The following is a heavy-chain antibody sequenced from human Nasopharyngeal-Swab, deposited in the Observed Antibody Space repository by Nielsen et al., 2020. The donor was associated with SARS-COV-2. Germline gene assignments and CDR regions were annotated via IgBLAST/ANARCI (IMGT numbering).Heavy chain of an antibody. Sequence: GGSLRLSCAASGFTFSSYAMSWVRQAPGKGLEWVSAISGSGGSTYYADSVKGRFTISRDNSKNTLYLQMNSLRADDTAVYYCAKDRGIVVVIGFDYWGQGTLVTVSS. D-gene: IGHD3-22*01. CDR3: AKDRGIVVVIGFDY. V-gene: IGHV3-23*01. J-gene: IGHJ4*02. CDR2: ISGSGGST. CDR1: GFTFSSYA.